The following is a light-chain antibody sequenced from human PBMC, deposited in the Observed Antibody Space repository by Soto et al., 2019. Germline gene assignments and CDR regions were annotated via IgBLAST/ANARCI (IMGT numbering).Light chain of an antibody. V-gene: IGKV3-20*01. Sequence: EIVLTQSPGTLSLSPGERATISCRARQSVSSSYLAWYQQKPGQAPRLLIYGASSRATGIPDRFSGSGSGTDFTLTISRLEPEDFAVYYCQQYGSSPGTFGQGTKVEIK. CDR3: QQYGSSPGT. CDR2: GAS. CDR1: QSVSSSY. J-gene: IGKJ1*01.